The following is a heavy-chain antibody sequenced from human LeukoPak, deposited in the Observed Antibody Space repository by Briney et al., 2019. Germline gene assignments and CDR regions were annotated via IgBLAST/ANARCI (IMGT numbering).Heavy chain of an antibody. CDR3: AGGTGYYFDY. Sequence: SVKVSCKASGGTFSSYAISWVRQAPGQGLEWMGGIIPIFGTANYAQKFQCRVTITTDESTSTAYMELSSLRSEDTSVYYCAGGTGYYFDYCGQGTLVTVSS. CDR1: GGTFSSYA. D-gene: IGHD3-16*01. J-gene: IGHJ4*02. CDR2: IIPIFGTA. V-gene: IGHV1-69*05.